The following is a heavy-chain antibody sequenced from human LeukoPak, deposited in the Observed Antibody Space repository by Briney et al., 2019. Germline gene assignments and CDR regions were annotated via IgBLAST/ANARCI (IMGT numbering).Heavy chain of an antibody. CDR3: ARVLYGSGSYYKRAFDY. CDR1: GFTFNNYW. V-gene: IGHV3-7*03. D-gene: IGHD3-10*01. J-gene: IGHJ4*02. CDR2: IKPDRGEK. Sequence: GGSLRLSCAASGFTFNNYWMSWVRQAPGKGLEWVANIKPDRGEKYYADSVKGRFTIPRDNAKNSMYLQMNSLRAEDTALYYCARVLYGSGSYYKRAFDYWGQGTLVTVSS.